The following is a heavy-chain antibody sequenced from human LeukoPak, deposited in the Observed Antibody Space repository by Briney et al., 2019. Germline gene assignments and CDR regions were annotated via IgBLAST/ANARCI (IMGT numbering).Heavy chain of an antibody. CDR3: AKDARSFGGTYFDY. CDR2: MSGSDTGS. D-gene: IGHD4-23*01. Sequence: GGSLRLSCEASGFTFSSYWMSWVRQAPGKGLEWVSAMSGSDTGSWYADSVKGRFTISRDTSKTTLYLQMNSLRAEDTAIYYCAKDARSFGGTYFDYWGQGIQVTVSS. V-gene: IGHV3-23*01. CDR1: GFTFSSYW. J-gene: IGHJ4*02.